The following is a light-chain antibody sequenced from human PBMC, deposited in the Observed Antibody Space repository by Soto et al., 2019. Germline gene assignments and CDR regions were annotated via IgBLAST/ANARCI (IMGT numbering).Light chain of an antibody. Sequence: QSVLTQPPSVSGAPGQRVTISCTGSSFIIGAGYDVHWYQQLPGTAPKLLIYGNSNRPSGVPDRFSGSKSGTSASLAITGLQAEDEADYYCQSYDSSLSGSVFGGGTKLTVL. CDR2: GNS. CDR1: SFIIGAGYD. J-gene: IGLJ2*01. CDR3: QSYDSSLSGSV. V-gene: IGLV1-40*01.